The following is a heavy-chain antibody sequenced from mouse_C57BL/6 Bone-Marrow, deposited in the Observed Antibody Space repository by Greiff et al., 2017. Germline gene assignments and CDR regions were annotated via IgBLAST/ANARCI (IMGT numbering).Heavy chain of an antibody. CDR3: AREVFSGSAYYAMDY. D-gene: IGHD1-3*01. CDR1: GYTFTSYW. J-gene: IGHJ4*01. CDR2: IDPSDSYT. V-gene: IGHV1-50*01. Sequence: QVQLQQSGAELVKPGASVKLSCKASGYTFTSYWMQWVKQRPGQGLEWIGEIDPSDSYTNYNQKFKGKATLTVDTSSSTAYMQLSSLTSEDAAVYYWAREVFSGSAYYAMDYWGPGTSGT.